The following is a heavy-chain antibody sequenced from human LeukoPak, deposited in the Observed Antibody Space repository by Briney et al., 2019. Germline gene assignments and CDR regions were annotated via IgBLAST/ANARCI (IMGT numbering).Heavy chain of an antibody. J-gene: IGHJ4*02. CDR2: IKSKTDGGTT. D-gene: IGHD2-2*01. CDR3: TTDPNLTGDIVVVPASDY. CDR1: GFTFSNAW. V-gene: IGHV3-15*01. Sequence: GGSLRLSCAASGFTFSNAWMSWVRQAPGKGLEWVGRIKSKTDGGTTDYAAPVKGRFTISRDDSKNTLYLQMNSLKTKDTAVYYCTTDPNLTGDIVVVPASDYWGQGTLVTVSS.